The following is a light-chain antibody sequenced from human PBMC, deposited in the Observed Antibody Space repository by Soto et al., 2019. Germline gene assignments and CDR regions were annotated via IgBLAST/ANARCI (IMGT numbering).Light chain of an antibody. CDR3: QQYGSSPRT. V-gene: IGKV3-20*01. CDR1: QSLSSSQ. J-gene: IGKJ1*01. CDR2: DAS. Sequence: EIVLTHSPGTLSLSPGERATLSCRASQSLSSSQLAWYQQKPGQAPRLLIHDASSRATGISDRFTGSGSGTDFTLTITTLEPEDFAVYYCQQYGSSPRTFGLGTKGDIK.